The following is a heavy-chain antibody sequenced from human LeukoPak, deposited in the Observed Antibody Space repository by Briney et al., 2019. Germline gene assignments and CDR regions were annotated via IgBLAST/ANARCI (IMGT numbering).Heavy chain of an antibody. CDR3: ARDRDGYNFDY. CDR1: GGSISSYY. Sequence: ETLSLTCTVSGGSISSYYWSWIRQPPGKGLEWVGYIYYSGSTNYNPSLKSRVTISVDTSKNQFSLKLSSVTAADTAVYYCARDRDGYNFDYWGQGTLVTVSS. J-gene: IGHJ4*02. V-gene: IGHV4-59*01. CDR2: IYYSGST. D-gene: IGHD5-24*01.